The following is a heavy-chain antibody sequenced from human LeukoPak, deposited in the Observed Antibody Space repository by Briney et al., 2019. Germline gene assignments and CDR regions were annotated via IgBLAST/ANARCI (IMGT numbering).Heavy chain of an antibody. J-gene: IGHJ4*02. D-gene: IGHD6-19*01. Sequence: ASVKVSCKASGDTFAGYHIHWVRRAPGQGLEWMGIINPSDGRTSYAQEFQDRVILTSDTSARTVYMELRSLRFEDKAEYYCARENVADSSGWSHFDYWGQGTLVIVSS. CDR1: GDTFAGYH. V-gene: IGHV1-46*01. CDR2: INPSDGRT. CDR3: ARENVADSSGWSHFDY.